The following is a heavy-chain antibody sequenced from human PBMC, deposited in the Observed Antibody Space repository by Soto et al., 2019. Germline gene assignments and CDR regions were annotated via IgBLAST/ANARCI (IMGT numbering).Heavy chain of an antibody. J-gene: IGHJ4*02. D-gene: IGHD3-22*01. CDR2: ISAYNGKT. V-gene: IGHV1-18*04. Sequence: ASVKVSCKASGYTFTSYGISWVRQAPGQGLEWMGWISAYNGKTNYAQKLQGRVTMTTDTSTSTAYMELRSLRSDDTAVYYCARVKLDPYYYDSSGYPYWGQGTLVTVSS. CDR3: ARVKLDPYYYDSSGYPY. CDR1: GYTFTSYG.